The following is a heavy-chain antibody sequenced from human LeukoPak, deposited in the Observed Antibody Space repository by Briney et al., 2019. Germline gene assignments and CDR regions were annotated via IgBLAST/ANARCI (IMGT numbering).Heavy chain of an antibody. CDR1: GFTFSSYT. CDR2: ISSSSSYI. CDR3: ATQRDGYNAPFDY. D-gene: IGHD5-24*01. Sequence: GGSLRLSCAASGFTFSSYTMTWVRQAPGKGLEWVSSISSSSSYIYYGDSVKGRFTITRDNAKKSLFLQMNSLRAEDTAVYYCATQRDGYNAPFDYWGQGTLVTVSS. J-gene: IGHJ4*02. V-gene: IGHV3-21*01.